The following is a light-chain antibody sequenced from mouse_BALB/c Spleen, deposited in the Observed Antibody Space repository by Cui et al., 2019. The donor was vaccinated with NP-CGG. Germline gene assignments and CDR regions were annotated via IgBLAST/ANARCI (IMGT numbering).Light chain of an antibody. J-gene: IGLJ1*01. V-gene: IGLV1*01. Sequence: HAVVTQESALTISPGETVTLTCRSSTGAVTTSNYANWVQEKPDHLFTGLIGGTNNRAPRVPARFSGSLIGDKAALTITGAQTEDEAIYFCALWYSNHWVFGGGTKLTVL. CDR2: GTN. CDR3: ALWYSNHWV. CDR1: TGAVTTSNY.